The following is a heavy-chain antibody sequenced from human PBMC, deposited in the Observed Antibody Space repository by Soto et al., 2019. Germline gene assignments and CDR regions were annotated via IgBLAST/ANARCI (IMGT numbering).Heavy chain of an antibody. CDR3: ARDSSSSGDYAIDY. J-gene: IGHJ4*02. D-gene: IGHD4-17*01. Sequence: PGGSLRLSCAASGFIFSNYGMSWVRQAPGKGLEWVSVIYSGGSTYYADSVKGRFTISRDNSKNTLYLQMNGLRAEDTAVYYCARDSSSSGDYAIDYWGQGTLVTVSS. CDR1: GFIFSNYG. V-gene: IGHV3-66*01. CDR2: IYSGGST.